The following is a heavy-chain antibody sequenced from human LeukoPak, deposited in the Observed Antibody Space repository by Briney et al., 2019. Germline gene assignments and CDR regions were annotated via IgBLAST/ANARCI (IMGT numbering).Heavy chain of an antibody. J-gene: IGHJ4*02. Sequence: SETLSLTCAVYGGSFSGYYWSWIRQPPGKGLEWIGEINHSGSTNYNPSLKSRVTISVDTSKNQFSLKLSSVTAADTAGYYFAGGSRVVVPAAADRARYYFDYWGQGTLVTVSS. V-gene: IGHV4-34*01. CDR3: AGGSRVVVPAAADRARYYFDY. D-gene: IGHD2-2*01. CDR1: GGSFSGYY. CDR2: INHSGST.